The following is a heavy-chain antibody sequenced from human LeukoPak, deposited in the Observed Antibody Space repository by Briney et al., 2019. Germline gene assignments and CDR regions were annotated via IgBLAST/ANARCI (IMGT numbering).Heavy chain of an antibody. CDR1: GGSISSGDYY. D-gene: IGHD4-17*01. CDR2: IYYSGST. Sequence: SETLSLTCTVSGGSISSGDYYWSWIRPPPGKGLEWIGYIYYSGSTYYNPSLKSRVTISVDTSKNQFSLKLSSVTAADTAVYYCARAHRDGDLPPMVYYWGQGTLVTVSS. CDR3: ARAHRDGDLPPMVYY. J-gene: IGHJ4*02. V-gene: IGHV4-30-4*01.